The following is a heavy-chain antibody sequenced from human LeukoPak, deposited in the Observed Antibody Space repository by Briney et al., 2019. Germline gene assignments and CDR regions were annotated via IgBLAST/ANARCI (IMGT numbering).Heavy chain of an antibody. V-gene: IGHV3-23*01. CDR2: ISGSGGST. D-gene: IGHD1-26*01. Sequence: PGGSLRLSCAASGFTFSSYGMSWVRQAPGKGLEWVSAISGSGGSTYYADSVKGRFTISRDNSKNTLYLQMNSLRAEDTAVYYCAKGGWPIVGAKFDYWGQGTLVTVSS. CDR3: AKGGWPIVGAKFDY. CDR1: GFTFSSYG. J-gene: IGHJ4*02.